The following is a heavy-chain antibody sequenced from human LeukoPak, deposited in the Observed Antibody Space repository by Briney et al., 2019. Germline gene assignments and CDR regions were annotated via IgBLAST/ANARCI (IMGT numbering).Heavy chain of an antibody. CDR1: GFTFSDSFSDYY. D-gene: IGHD1-14*01. V-gene: IGHV3-11*04. J-gene: IGHJ5*02. Sequence: RPGGSLRLSCVASGFTFSDSFSDYYMSWIRQAPGKGLEWLSFISRSDNTIYYADSVKGRFTISRDNAKNSLFLQMNSLRVEDTATYYCVITAGRATATDHWGQGALVTVSS. CDR3: VITAGRATATDH. CDR2: ISRSDNTI.